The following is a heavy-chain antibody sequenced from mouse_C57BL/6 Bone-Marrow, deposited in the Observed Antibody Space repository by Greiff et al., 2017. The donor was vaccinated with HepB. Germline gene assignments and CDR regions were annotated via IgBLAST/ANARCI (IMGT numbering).Heavy chain of an antibody. Sequence: EVQRVESGGDLVKPGGSLKLSCAASGFTFSSYGMSWVRQTPDKRLEWVATISSGGSYTDYPDSVKGRFTIARDNAKNTLYLQMSSLKSEYTAMYYCSRHIDYYGSSLDYWGQGTTLTGSS. J-gene: IGHJ2*01. D-gene: IGHD1-1*01. CDR1: GFTFSSYG. CDR2: ISSGGSYT. V-gene: IGHV5-6*01. CDR3: SRHIDYYGSSLDY.